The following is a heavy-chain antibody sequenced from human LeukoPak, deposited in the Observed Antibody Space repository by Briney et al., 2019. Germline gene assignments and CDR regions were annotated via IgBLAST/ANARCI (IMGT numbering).Heavy chain of an antibody. CDR1: GFTFSSYA. CDR2: ISGSGGST. V-gene: IGHV3-23*01. D-gene: IGHD4-11*01. Sequence: GGSLRLSCAASGFTFSSYAMSWVRQAPGKGLEWVSAISGSGGSTYYADSVKGRFTISRDNSKNTLYLQMNSLRAEDTAVYYCAKWMTTDYYYYYGMDVWGQGTTVTVFS. CDR3: AKWMTTDYYYYYGMDV. J-gene: IGHJ6*02.